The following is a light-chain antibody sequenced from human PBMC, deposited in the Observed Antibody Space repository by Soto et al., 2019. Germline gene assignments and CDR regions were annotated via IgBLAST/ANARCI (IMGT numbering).Light chain of an antibody. CDR2: EVR. J-gene: IGLJ2*01. Sequence: QSVLTQPASVSGSPGQSITISCTGTSSDVGGYNYVSWYQQHPGTVPKLMIYEVRNRPSGVSNRFSGSKSGNTASLTISGLQAEDEAEYYCSSYTTNSTLRFGGGTQLTVL. CDR3: SSYTTNSTLR. CDR1: SSDVGGYNY. V-gene: IGLV2-14*01.